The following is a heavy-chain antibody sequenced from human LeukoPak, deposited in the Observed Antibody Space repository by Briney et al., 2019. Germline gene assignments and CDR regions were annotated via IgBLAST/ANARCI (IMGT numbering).Heavy chain of an antibody. CDR1: GYTFTGDY. J-gene: IGHJ4*02. CDR3: APSACEYYFDY. V-gene: IGHV1-2*02. CDR2: INPNSGGT. Sequence: ASVKVSCTTSGYTFTGDYMHWVRQAPGQGPEWMGWINPNSGGTNYAQKFQGRVTMTRDTSISTAYMELSRLRSDDTAFYYCAPSACEYYFDYWGQGTLVTVSS.